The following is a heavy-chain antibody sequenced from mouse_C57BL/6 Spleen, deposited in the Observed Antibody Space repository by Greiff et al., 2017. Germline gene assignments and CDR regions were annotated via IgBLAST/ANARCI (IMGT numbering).Heavy chain of an antibody. V-gene: IGHV1-52*01. CDR1: GYTFTSYW. Sequence: QVQLQQPGAELVRPGSSVKLSCKASGYTFTSYWMHWVKQRPIQGLEWIGNIDPSDSETNYNQKFKDKATLTVDKASSTAYMQLSSLTSEDSAVYYCAREEPVQGSYWYFDVWGTGTTVTVSS. CDR3: AREEPVQGSYWYFDV. CDR2: IDPSDSET. J-gene: IGHJ1*03.